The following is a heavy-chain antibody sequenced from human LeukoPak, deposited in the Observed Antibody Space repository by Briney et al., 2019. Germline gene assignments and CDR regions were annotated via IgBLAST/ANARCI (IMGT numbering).Heavy chain of an antibody. V-gene: IGHV1-18*01. J-gene: IGHJ4*02. D-gene: IGHD3-10*01. CDR2: ISAYNGNT. Sequence: ASVKVSCKASGYTFTSYGISWVRQAPGQGLEWMGWISAYNGNTNYPQKLQGRVTMTTDTSTSTAYMELRSLRSDDTAVYYCARGRTYYYGSGSYYPYYFDYWGQGTLVTVSS. CDR3: ARGRTYYYGSGSYYPYYFDY. CDR1: GYTFTSYG.